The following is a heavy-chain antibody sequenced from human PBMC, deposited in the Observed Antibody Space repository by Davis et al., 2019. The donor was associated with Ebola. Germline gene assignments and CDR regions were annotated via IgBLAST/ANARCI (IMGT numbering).Heavy chain of an antibody. D-gene: IGHD1-26*01. CDR2: INPNSGGT. CDR1: GYTFTGYY. Sequence: ASVKVSCKASGYTFTGYYMHWVRQAPGQGLEWMGWINPNSGGTNYAQKFQGRVTLTADESTSTAYMELTNLRSDDTAVYYCAREVGETKLDQWGQGTLVTVSS. V-gene: IGHV1-2*02. J-gene: IGHJ4*02. CDR3: AREVGETKLDQ.